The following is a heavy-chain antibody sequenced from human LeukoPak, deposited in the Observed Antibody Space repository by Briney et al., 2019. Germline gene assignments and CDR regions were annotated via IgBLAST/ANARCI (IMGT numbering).Heavy chain of an antibody. CDR1: GYTFTNYA. Sequence: ASVKVSCKASGYTFTNYAMNWVRQAPGQGLEWVGWINTNTGNPTYAQGFTGRFVFSLDTLVSTAYLQISRLKPEDTAVYYCARVPFVVVGTTGNWFDPWGQGTLVTVSS. J-gene: IGHJ5*02. CDR3: ARVPFVVVGTTGNWFDP. V-gene: IGHV7-4-1*02. D-gene: IGHD1-26*01. CDR2: INTNTGNP.